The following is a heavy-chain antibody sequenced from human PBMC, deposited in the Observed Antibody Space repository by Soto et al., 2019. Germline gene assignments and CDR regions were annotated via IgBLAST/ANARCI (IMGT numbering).Heavy chain of an antibody. Sequence: EASVKVSCKASGYTFTSQNMHWVRQAPGQGLEWMGVINPSIGTTTYAQKFQGRVTMTSDTSKNEVSLRLTSVTAADTAVYYCARLGGYYQALDSWGQGTLVTVSS. CDR1: GYTFTSQN. CDR2: INPSIGTT. D-gene: IGHD3-22*01. CDR3: ARLGGYYQALDS. V-gene: IGHV1-46*01. J-gene: IGHJ4*02.